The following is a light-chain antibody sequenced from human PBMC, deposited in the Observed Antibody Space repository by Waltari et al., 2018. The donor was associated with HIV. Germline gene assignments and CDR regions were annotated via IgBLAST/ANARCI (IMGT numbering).Light chain of an antibody. CDR2: KDK. CDR3: SSTDSSGTVV. CDR1: VLQNQS. Sequence: SFELTQPPSLSVSTGQTARITCSGDVLQNQSVSWYRLKPGQAPIILIYKDKERPSGIAERISASTSGTTVTLTIRGAQAEDEADYICSSTDSSGTVVFGGGTRLTVL. J-gene: IGLJ2*01. V-gene: IGLV3-25*03.